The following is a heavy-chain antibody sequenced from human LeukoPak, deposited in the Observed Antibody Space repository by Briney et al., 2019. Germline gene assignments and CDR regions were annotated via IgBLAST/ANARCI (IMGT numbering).Heavy chain of an antibody. CDR2: IYHSGST. J-gene: IGHJ1*01. Sequence: SETLSLTCAVSGGSISSGGYSWSWIRQPPGKGLEWIGYIYHSGSTYYNPSLKSQVTISVDRSKNQFSLKLSSVTAADTAVYYCASTYYYDSSGYYYSPAEYFQHWGQGTLVTVSS. V-gene: IGHV4-30-2*01. CDR3: ASTYYYDSSGYYYSPAEYFQH. D-gene: IGHD3-22*01. CDR1: GGSISSGGYS.